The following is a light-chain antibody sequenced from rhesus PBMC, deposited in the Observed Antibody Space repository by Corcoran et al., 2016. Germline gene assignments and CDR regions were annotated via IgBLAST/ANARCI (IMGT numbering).Light chain of an antibody. CDR1: QGITND. Sequence: DIQMTQSPSSLSASVGDRVTITCRASQGITNDLAWYQQKPGETPKLLLYEASILQSGITSRFSGSGSGTDFTLTISSLQSEDFATYYCPHYYSTPFTFGPGTKLDIK. CDR2: EAS. CDR3: PHYYSTPFT. V-gene: IGKV1-25*01. J-gene: IGKJ3*01.